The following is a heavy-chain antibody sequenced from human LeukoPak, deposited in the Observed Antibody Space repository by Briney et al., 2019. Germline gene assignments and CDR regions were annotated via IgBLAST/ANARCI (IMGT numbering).Heavy chain of an antibody. CDR1: GITFNNYW. CDR3: LLLWPRWA. V-gene: IGHV3-74*01. CDR2: IYSDGSST. D-gene: IGHD3-10*01. Sequence: PGGSLRLSCAASGITFNNYWMHWVRQVPGKELVWVSRIYSDGSSTSYADSVKGRFTISRDSAKNTMYLQMNSLRPDDTAVYYCLLLWPRWAWGQGTLVTVSS. J-gene: IGHJ5*02.